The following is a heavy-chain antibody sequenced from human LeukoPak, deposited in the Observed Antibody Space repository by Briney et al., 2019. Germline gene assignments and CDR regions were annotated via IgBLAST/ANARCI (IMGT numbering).Heavy chain of an antibody. CDR3: AKDAYYYGSAPLGY. J-gene: IGHJ4*02. CDR1: GFTFSSYA. Sequence: GGSLRLSCAASGFTFSSYAMSWVRQAPGKGLEWVSAISGSGGSTYYADSVKGRFTISRDNSKNTLYLQMNSLRAEDTAVYHCAKDAYYYGSAPLGYWGQGTLVTVSS. D-gene: IGHD3-10*01. V-gene: IGHV3-23*01. CDR2: ISGSGGST.